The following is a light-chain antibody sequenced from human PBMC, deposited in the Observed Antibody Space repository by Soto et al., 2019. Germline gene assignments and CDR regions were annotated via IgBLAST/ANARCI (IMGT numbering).Light chain of an antibody. Sequence: EIVLTQSPATLSLSPGERATLSFRASQSVSSFLAWYQQKPGQAPRLLIYDASNRATGIPARFSGSGSGTDFTLTISSLEPEDCAVYYCQQRSYLVTFGQGTKVEIK. CDR2: DAS. CDR1: QSVSSF. J-gene: IGKJ1*01. CDR3: QQRSYLVT. V-gene: IGKV3-11*01.